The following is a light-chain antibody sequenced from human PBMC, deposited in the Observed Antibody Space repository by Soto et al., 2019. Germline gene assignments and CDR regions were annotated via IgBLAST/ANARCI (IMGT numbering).Light chain of an antibody. CDR1: SSDVGSYNY. CDR2: DVS. CDR3: SSYTSSSSYV. Sequence: QSVLTQPASVSGSPGQSITISCTGTSSDVGSYNYVSWYQQHPGKAPNLLIYDVSNRPSGVSNRFSGSNSGNTASLTISGLQAEDEADYYCSSYTSSSSYVFGTGTKLTVL. V-gene: IGLV2-14*01. J-gene: IGLJ1*01.